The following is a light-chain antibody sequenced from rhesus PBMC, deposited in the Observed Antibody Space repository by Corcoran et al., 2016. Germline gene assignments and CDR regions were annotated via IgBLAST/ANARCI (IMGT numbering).Light chain of an antibody. Sequence: DIQMTQSPSSLSASVGDRVTITCRASQGISNWLAWYQQKQGKAPKLLIYRASNLETGVPSRFRGSGSGTDFTHTISSLQPEDIATYYCQQHGNSPYSFGQGTKVEIK. J-gene: IGKJ2*01. CDR3: QQHGNSPYS. CDR1: QGISNW. V-gene: IGKV1-69*01. CDR2: RAS.